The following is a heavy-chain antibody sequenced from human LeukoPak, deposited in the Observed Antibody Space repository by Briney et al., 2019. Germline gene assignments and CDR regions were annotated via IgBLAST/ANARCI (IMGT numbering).Heavy chain of an antibody. J-gene: IGHJ4*02. CDR1: GGSISSYY. D-gene: IGHD7-27*01. CDR3: ARGANWGLTGLDY. Sequence: PSETLSLTCTVSGGSISSYYWSWIRQPPGQGLEWIGYIYYSGSTNYNPSLKSRVTISVDTSKNQFSLKLSSVTAADTAVYYCARGANWGLTGLDYWGQGTLVTVSS. V-gene: IGHV4-59*01. CDR2: IYYSGST.